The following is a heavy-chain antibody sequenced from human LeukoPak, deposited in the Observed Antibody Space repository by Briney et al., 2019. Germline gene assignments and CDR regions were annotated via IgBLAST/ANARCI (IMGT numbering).Heavy chain of an antibody. CDR2: ISSDETTT. V-gene: IGHV3-74*01. Sequence: GGSLSLSCAASGLTFSSYWMHWVRQAAGKGLVWVSRISSDETTTSYADFVKGRFTISSDNAKNTLYLQMNSLRAEDTAVYYCARDYCTTTSCYGTSGYWGQGTLVTVSS. CDR3: ARDYCTTTSCYGTSGY. D-gene: IGHD2-2*01. J-gene: IGHJ4*02. CDR1: GLTFSSYW.